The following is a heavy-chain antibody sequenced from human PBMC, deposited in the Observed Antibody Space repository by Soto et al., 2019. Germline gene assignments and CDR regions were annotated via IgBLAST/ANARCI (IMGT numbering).Heavy chain of an antibody. V-gene: IGHV3-33*01. CDR1: GFTFSSYG. J-gene: IGHJ4*02. CDR2: IWYDGSNK. CDR3: ARDGNGGYFDY. Sequence: QVQLVESGGGVVQPGRSLRLYWAASGFTFSSYGMHWVRQAPGKGLEWVAVIWYDGSNKYYADSVKGRFTISRDNSKNTLYLQMNSLRAEDTAVYYCARDGNGGYFDYWGQGTLVTVSS. D-gene: IGHD1-1*01.